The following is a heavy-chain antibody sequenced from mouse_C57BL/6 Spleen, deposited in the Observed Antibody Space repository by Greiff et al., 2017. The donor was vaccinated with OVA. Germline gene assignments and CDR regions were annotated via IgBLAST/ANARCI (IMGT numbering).Heavy chain of an antibody. Sequence: QVQLQQSGAELVRPGASVTLSCKASGYTFTDYEMHWVKQTPVHGLEWIGAIDPETGGTAYNQKFKGKAILTADKSSSTAYMELRSLTSEDSAVYYCTRDGSTDWYCDVWGTGTTVTVSS. V-gene: IGHV1-15*01. CDR1: GYTFTDYE. CDR3: TRDGSTDWYCDV. CDR2: IDPETGGT. D-gene: IGHD1-1*01. J-gene: IGHJ1*03.